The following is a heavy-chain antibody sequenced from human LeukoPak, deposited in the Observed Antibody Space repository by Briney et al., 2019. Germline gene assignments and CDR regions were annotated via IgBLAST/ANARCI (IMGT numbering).Heavy chain of an antibody. CDR1: GYTFTSYG. Sequence: SVKVSCKASGYTFTSYGISWARQAPGQGLGWMGGTIPIFGTANYAQKFQGRVTITADESTSTAYMELSSLRSEDTAVYYCAGMDVWGQGTTVTVSS. CDR2: TIPIFGTA. CDR3: AGMDV. V-gene: IGHV1-69*13. J-gene: IGHJ6*02.